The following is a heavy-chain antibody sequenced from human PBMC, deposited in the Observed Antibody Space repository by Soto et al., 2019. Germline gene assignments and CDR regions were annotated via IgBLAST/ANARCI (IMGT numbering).Heavy chain of an antibody. J-gene: IGHJ6*02. V-gene: IGHV3-30-3*01. Sequence: QVQLVESGGGVVQPGRSLRLSCAASGFTFSSYAMHWVRQAPGKGLEWVAVISYDGSNKYYADSVKGRFTISRDNSKNPMSLQMNSRRAEDTAVYYCARDRRGGTAMVLPVSMDVWGQGNTVTVSS. D-gene: IGHD5-18*01. CDR1: GFTFSSYA. CDR3: ARDRRGGTAMVLPVSMDV. CDR2: ISYDGSNK.